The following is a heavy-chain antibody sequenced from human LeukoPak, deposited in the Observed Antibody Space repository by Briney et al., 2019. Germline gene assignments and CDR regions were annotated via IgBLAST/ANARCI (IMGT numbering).Heavy chain of an antibody. CDR2: IIPILGIA. CDR3: ARDKYYGSGSHRINWFDP. V-gene: IGHV1-69*04. J-gene: IGHJ5*02. Sequence: SVKVSCKASGGTFSSYAISWVQQAPGQALEWMGRIIPILGIANYAQKFQGRVTITADKSTSTAYMELSSLRSEDTAVYYCARDKYYGSGSHRINWFDPWGQGTLVTVSS. CDR1: GGTFSSYA. D-gene: IGHD3-10*01.